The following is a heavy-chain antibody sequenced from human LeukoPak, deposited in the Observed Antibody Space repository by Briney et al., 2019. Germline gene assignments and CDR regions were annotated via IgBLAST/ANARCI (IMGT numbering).Heavy chain of an antibody. V-gene: IGHV3-30*07. J-gene: IGHJ5*02. CDR2: ISYDGSNK. Sequence: GGSLRLSCAASGFTFSSYAMHWVRQAPGKGLEWVAVISYDGSNKYYADSVKGRFTISRDNSKNTLYLQMNSLRAEDTAVYYCAKDYCSGGSCYDGWFDPWGQGTLVTVSS. CDR1: GFTFSSYA. D-gene: IGHD2-15*01. CDR3: AKDYCSGGSCYDGWFDP.